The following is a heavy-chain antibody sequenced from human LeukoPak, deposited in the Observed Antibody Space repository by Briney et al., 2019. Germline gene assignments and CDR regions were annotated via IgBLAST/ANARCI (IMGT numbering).Heavy chain of an antibody. Sequence: SETLSLTCTVSGGSISTNTYYWAWIRQPPGKGLECIGGIYFSGTTYYNPSLKSRVTISVDTSKNQFSLPLPSVTAADTAVYFXXXXXXXXMXYYXYYYMDVWGKGTTVTVSS. CDR2: IYFSGTT. CDR1: GGSISTNTYY. V-gene: IGHV4-39*01. CDR3: XXXXXXXMXYYXYYYMDV. J-gene: IGHJ6*03.